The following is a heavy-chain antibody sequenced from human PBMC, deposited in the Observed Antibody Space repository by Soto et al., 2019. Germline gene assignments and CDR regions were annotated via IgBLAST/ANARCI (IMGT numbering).Heavy chain of an antibody. V-gene: IGHV1-58*02. CDR3: AAGDTAMASWDAIYRYYYYYGMDV. CDR2: IVVGSGNT. D-gene: IGHD5-18*01. J-gene: IGHJ6*02. Sequence: QMQLVQSGPEVKKPGTSVKVSCKASGFTFTSSAMQWVRQARGQRLEWIGWIVVGSGNTNYAQKFQERVTITRDMSTSTAYMELSSLRSEDTAVYYCAAGDTAMASWDAIYRYYYYYGMDVWGQGTTVTVSS. CDR1: GFTFTSSA.